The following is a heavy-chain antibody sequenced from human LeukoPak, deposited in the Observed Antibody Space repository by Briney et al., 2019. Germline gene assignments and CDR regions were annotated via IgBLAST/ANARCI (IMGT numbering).Heavy chain of an antibody. CDR3: AKICGGDCQRGSFDY. CDR1: GFTFSSYA. D-gene: IGHD2-21*02. CDR2: ISGSGGST. V-gene: IGHV3-23*01. Sequence: GGSLRLSCAASGFTFSSYAMSWVRQAPGKGLEWVSAISGSGGSTYYADSVKGRFTISRDNSKNTLYLQMNSLRAEDTAVYYCAKICGGDCQRGSFDYWGQGTLVTVSS. J-gene: IGHJ4*02.